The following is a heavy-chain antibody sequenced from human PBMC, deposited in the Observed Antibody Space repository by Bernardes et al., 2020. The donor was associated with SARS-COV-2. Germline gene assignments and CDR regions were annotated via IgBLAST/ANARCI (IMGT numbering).Heavy chain of an antibody. J-gene: IGHJ4*02. CDR3: VRGPSDGHGRFEY. Sequence: GGTLRLFCAASGFTFSSYWMHWVRQGPGKGLVWVSRINSDGRTTTYADSVKGRFTISRDNGKNTLYLQMNSLRAEDTALYYCVRGPSDGHGRFEYWGQGALVTVSS. CDR1: GFTFSSYW. CDR2: INSDGRTT. V-gene: IGHV3-74*01.